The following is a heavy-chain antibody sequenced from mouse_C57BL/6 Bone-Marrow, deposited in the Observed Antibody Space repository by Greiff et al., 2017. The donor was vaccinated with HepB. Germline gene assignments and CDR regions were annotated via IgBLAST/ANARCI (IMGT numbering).Heavy chain of an antibody. CDR2: IRHKANGYTT. CDR3: ARYTLESYFFAY. V-gene: IGHV7-3*01. D-gene: IGHD2-12*01. Sequence: EVQLMESGGGLVQPGGSLSLSCAASGFTFTDYYMSWVRQAPGKALEWLGFIRHKANGYTTDYSVSVKGSITISRDNSQSILYLRMHALGAAASATCDCARYTLESYFFAYWGQGTLVTVSA. CDR1: GFTFTDYY. J-gene: IGHJ3*01.